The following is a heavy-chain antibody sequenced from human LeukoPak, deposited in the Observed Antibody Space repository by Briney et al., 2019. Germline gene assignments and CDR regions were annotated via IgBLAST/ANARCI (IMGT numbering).Heavy chain of an antibody. CDR1: GFTFSSYS. J-gene: IGHJ4*02. CDR2: ISSSSSYI. V-gene: IGHV3-21*01. Sequence: GGSLRLPCAASGFTFSSYSMNWVRQAPGKGLEWVSSISSSSSYIYYADSVKGRFTISRDNAKNSLYLQMNSLRAEDTAVYYCARAVVRGVADYWGQGTLVAVSS. CDR3: ARAVVRGVADY. D-gene: IGHD3-10*01.